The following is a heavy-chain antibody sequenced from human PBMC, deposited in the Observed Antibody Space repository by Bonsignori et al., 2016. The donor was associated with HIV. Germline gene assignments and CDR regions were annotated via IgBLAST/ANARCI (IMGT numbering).Heavy chain of an antibody. V-gene: IGHV1-69*10. CDR3: ARVFTIVDYYMDV. CDR2: IIPILGIA. J-gene: IGHJ6*03. CDR1: GGTFSSYA. Sequence: SVKVSCKASGGTFSSYAISWVRQAPGQGLEWMGGIIPILGIANYAQKFQGRVTITADESTSTAYMELSSLRSEDTAVYYCARVFTIVDYYMDVWGKGTTVTVSS. D-gene: IGHD2-21*01.